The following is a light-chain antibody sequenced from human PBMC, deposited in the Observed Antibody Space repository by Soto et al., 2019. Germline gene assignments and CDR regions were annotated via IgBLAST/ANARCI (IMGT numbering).Light chain of an antibody. J-gene: IGKJ4*01. CDR1: QTITNNY. CDR2: DAS. V-gene: IGKV3-20*01. CDR3: QQCSTAPLT. Sequence: EIVLTQSPGTLSLSPGERATLSCRASQTITNNYLAWYQQKPGQAPRLLIDDASRRATGIPDRFSGSGSGTDFTLTISRLEPEDFAVYHCQQCSTAPLTFGGGTKVEIK.